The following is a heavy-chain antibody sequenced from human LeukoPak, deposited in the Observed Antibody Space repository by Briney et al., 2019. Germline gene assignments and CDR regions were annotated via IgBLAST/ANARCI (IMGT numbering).Heavy chain of an antibody. CDR1: GASISSGLYY. D-gene: IGHD6-13*01. CDR2: IFESGKT. V-gene: IGHV4-61*02. J-gene: IGHJ4*02. CDR3: ASSSWLRDANFDN. Sequence: SETLSLTCSVSGASISSGLYYWNWIRQPAGKGLEWIGRIFESGKTNYNPSLKSRVTISVDTSKNQFSLKLRSVTAIDTAVYYCASSSWLRDANFDNWGQGTLVTDSS.